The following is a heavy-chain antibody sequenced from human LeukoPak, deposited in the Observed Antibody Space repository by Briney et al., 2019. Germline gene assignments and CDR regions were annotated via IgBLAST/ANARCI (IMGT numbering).Heavy chain of an antibody. V-gene: IGHV3-21*01. CDR3: ARDRAAGVRGDV. CDR2: ISSSSSYI. CDR1: GFTFSSYS. J-gene: IGHJ6*04. D-gene: IGHD6-13*01. Sequence: GGSLRLSCAASGFTFSSYSMNWVRQAPGKGLEWVSSISSSSSYIYYADSVKGRFTISRDNAKNSLYLQMNSLRAEDRAVYYCARDRAAGVRGDVWGKGTTVTISS.